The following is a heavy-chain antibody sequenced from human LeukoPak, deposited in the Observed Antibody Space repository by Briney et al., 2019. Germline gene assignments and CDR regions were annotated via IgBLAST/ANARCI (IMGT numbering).Heavy chain of an antibody. J-gene: IGHJ5*02. D-gene: IGHD6-13*01. CDR3: ARVPAGGSWYFETNWFDP. V-gene: IGHV3-11*04. Sequence: PGGSLRLSCAASGFTFSDYYMSWIRQAPGKGLECISYISSSGNTTYYADSVKGRFTISRDNAKDSLHLQMNSLRVEDTAVYYCARVPAGGSWYFETNWFDPWGQGTLVTVSS. CDR1: GFTFSDYY. CDR2: ISSSGNTT.